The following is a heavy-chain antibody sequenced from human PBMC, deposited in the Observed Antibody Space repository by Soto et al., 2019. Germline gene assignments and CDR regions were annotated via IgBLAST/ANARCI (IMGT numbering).Heavy chain of an antibody. CDR3: ATCGYSYGYASSPGGNGMDV. CDR2: FDPEDGET. J-gene: IGHJ6*02. D-gene: IGHD5-18*01. Sequence: ASVKVSCKVSGYTLTELSMHWVRQAPGKGLEWMGGFDPEDGETIYAQKFQGRVTMTEDTSTDTAYMELSSLRSEDTAVYYCATCGYSYGYASSPGGNGMDVWGQGTTVTVSS. CDR1: GYTLTELS. V-gene: IGHV1-24*01.